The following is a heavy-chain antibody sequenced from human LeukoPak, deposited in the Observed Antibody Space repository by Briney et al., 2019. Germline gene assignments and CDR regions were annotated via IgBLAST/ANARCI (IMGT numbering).Heavy chain of an antibody. V-gene: IGHV3-23*01. J-gene: IGHJ4*02. CDR2: ISNGGNT. CDR1: GVTFSTYA. Sequence: AGSLTLTCAASGVTFSTYAMRWVRHPPGKGLEWISGISNGGNTHYTASVKGRFAVPRDNSKNTLHLQMVSLRAEDTAIYYCTKDRRQWVVPYFDSWGQGTVVTVSS. D-gene: IGHD6-19*01. CDR3: TKDRRQWVVPYFDS.